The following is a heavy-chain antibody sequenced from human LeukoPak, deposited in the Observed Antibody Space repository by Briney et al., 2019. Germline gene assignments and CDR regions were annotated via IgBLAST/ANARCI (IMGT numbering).Heavy chain of an antibody. V-gene: IGHV4-59*08. CDR2: IYYSGST. Sequence: SETLPLTCTVSGGSISSYYWSWIRQPPGKGLEWIGYIYYSGSTNYNPSLKSRVTISVDTSKDQFSLKLSSVTAADTAVYFCARVGIDSGSFADFDYWGQGTLVTVSS. CDR3: ARVGIDSGSFADFDY. J-gene: IGHJ4*02. CDR1: GGSISSYY. D-gene: IGHD1-26*01.